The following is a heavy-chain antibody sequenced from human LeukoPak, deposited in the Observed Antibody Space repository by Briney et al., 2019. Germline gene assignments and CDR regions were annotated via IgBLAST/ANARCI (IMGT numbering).Heavy chain of an antibody. Sequence: GGSLRLSCAASGFTFSSYAMSWVRQAPGKGLEWVSAISGSGGSTYYADSVKGRFTISRDNSKNTLYLQMNSLRAEDTAVYYCAKGYYDSSGYYPLFDYWGQRTLVTVSS. CDR3: AKGYYDSSGYYPLFDY. D-gene: IGHD3-22*01. V-gene: IGHV3-23*01. J-gene: IGHJ4*02. CDR2: ISGSGGST. CDR1: GFTFSSYA.